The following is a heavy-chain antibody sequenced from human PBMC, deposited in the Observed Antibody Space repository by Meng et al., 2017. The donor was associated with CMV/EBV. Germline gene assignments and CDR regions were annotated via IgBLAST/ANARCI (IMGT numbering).Heavy chain of an antibody. CDR2: IYYSGST. D-gene: IGHD6-19*01. CDR1: GCSISSSSYY. J-gene: IGHJ4*02. Sequence: SETLSLTCTVSGCSISSSSYYWGWIRQPPGKGLEWIGSIYYSGSTYYNPSLKSRVTISVDTSKNQFSLKLSSVTAADTAVYYCARAVGGSGWYYFDYWGQGTLVTVSS. V-gene: IGHV4-39*07. CDR3: ARAVGGSGWYYFDY.